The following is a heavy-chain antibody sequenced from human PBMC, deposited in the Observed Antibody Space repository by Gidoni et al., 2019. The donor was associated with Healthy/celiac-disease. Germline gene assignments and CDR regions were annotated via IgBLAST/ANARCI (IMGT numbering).Heavy chain of an antibody. CDR2: INPNSGGT. CDR1: GYTFTGSY. D-gene: IGHD6-19*01. V-gene: IGHV1-2*02. Sequence: QVQLVQSGAAVQKPGASVKVSCKASGYTFTGSYMHWVRQAPGQGLEWMGWINPNSGGTNYAQKFQGRVTMTRDTSISTAYMELSRLRSDDTAVYYCARAYSYPGIAVGGYFDYWGQGTLVTVSS. CDR3: ARAYSYPGIAVGGYFDY. J-gene: IGHJ4*02.